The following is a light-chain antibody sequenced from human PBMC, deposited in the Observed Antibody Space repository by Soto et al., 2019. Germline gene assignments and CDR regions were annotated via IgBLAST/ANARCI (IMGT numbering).Light chain of an antibody. J-gene: IGKJ1*01. CDR2: GAS. CDR1: QSVRSD. CDR3: QQYNNWPRT. Sequence: EIVLTQSPGTLSVSPGERATLSCRASQSVRSDLAWYQQRPGQAPRLLIYGASTRATGIPARFSGSGSGTEFTLTISSLQSEDFAVYYCQQYNNWPRTFGQGTKVDTK. V-gene: IGKV3-15*01.